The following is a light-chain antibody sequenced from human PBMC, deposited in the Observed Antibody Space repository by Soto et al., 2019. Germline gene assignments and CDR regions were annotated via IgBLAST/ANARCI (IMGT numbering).Light chain of an antibody. CDR3: HQYNSYWT. Sequence: SQMTQSPSTLSHSLRLSFTIICRASQSIGSWLAWYQQKPGKAPKILIYKTSSLANGVPSRFSGSGSGTEFTLSISSLKPDDFATYYCHQYNSYWTFGQGTKVDIK. J-gene: IGKJ1*01. CDR2: KTS. V-gene: IGKV1-5*03. CDR1: QSIGSW.